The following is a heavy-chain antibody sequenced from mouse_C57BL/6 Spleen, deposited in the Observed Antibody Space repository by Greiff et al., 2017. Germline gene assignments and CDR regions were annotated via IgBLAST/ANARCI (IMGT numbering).Heavy chain of an antibody. Sequence: VKLMESGPGLVQPSQSLSITCTVSGFSLTSYGVHWVRQSPGKGLEWLGVIWSGGSTDYNAAFISRLSISKDNSKSQVFFKMNSLQADDTAIYYCARNGHYYGSSYWFAYWGQGTLVTVSA. CDR1: GFSLTSYG. CDR3: ARNGHYYGSSYWFAY. J-gene: IGHJ3*01. V-gene: IGHV2-2*01. CDR2: IWSGGST. D-gene: IGHD1-1*01.